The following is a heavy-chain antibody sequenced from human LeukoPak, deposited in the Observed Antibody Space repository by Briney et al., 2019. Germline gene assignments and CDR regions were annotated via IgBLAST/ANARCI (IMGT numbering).Heavy chain of an antibody. CDR1: GGSISSSNYH. V-gene: IGHV4-39*07. D-gene: IGHD3-10*01. J-gene: IGHJ4*02. CDR3: ATYEFGALTF. Sequence: PSETLSLTCTVSGGSISSSNYHWAWIRQPPGKGLEWIGNIYYSGSTYYNPSLKSRVTISVDTSKNEFSLKLSSVTAADTAVYYCATYEFGALTFWGQGTLVTVSS. CDR2: IYYSGST.